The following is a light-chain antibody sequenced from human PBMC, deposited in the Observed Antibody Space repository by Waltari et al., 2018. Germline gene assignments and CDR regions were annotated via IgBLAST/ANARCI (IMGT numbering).Light chain of an antibody. J-gene: IGLJ3*02. CDR3: QSYDSSGGV. CDR1: SSKIGAGYD. V-gene: IGLV1-40*01. CDR2: GNS. Sequence: QSVLTQPPSVSGAPGQRVTISCTGSSSKIGAGYDVHWYQQLPGTAPKLLIYGNSNRPSGVPDRFSGSKSGTSASLAITGLQAEDEADYYCQSYDSSGGVFGGGTKLTVL.